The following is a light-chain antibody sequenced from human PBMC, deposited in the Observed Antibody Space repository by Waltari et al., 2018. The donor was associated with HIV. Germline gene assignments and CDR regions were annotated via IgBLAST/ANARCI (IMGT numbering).Light chain of an antibody. Sequence: DIQLTQSPSTLSASVGDRVTITCRASQNVYVWLAWYQQKPGRAPKLLIYKASSLQSGVPSRFSGSGSGTDFALTISNLQPDDSGIYFCQQYRSFRTFDQGTEVAIK. CDR3: QQYRSFRT. V-gene: IGKV1-5*03. CDR2: KAS. J-gene: IGKJ1*01. CDR1: QNVYVW.